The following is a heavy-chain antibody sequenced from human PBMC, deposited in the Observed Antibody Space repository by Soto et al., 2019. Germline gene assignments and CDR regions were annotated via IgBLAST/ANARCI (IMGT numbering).Heavy chain of an antibody. CDR1: GGSISSYY. D-gene: IGHD1-1*01. CDR3: ARYNWNEWGYYYYGMDV. V-gene: IGHV4-4*07. CDR2: IYTSGST. J-gene: IGHJ6*02. Sequence: SETLSLTCTVSGGSISSYYWSWIRQPAGKGLEWIGRIYTSGSTNYNPSLKSRVTMSVDTSKNQFSLKLSSVTAADTAVYYCARYNWNEWGYYYYGMDVWGQGTTVTVSS.